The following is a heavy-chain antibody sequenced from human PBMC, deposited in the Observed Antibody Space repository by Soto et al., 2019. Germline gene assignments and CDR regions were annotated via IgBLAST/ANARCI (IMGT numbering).Heavy chain of an antibody. J-gene: IGHJ4*02. CDR2: ISGSGGRS. CDR1: GLTFSNYA. CDR3: AKAYFVWSSEQPYYFDY. V-gene: IGHV3-23*01. D-gene: IGHD3-16*01. Sequence: GGSLRLSCAASGLTFSNYAMTWVRQGPGKGLEWVSGISGSGGRSYYADSVKGRFTISRDNSKSTLYLQMNSLRAEDTAVYYCAKAYFVWSSEQPYYFDYWGQGTLVTVSS.